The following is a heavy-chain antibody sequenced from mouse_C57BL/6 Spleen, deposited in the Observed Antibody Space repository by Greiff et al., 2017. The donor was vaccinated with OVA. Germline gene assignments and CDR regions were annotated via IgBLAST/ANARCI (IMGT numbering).Heavy chain of an antibody. V-gene: IGHV1-42*01. J-gene: IGHJ2*01. CDR2: INPSTGGT. CDR3: ARQLRLYFDY. Sequence: VQLKESGPELVKPGASVKISCKASGYSFTGYYMNWVKQSPEKSLEWIGEINPSTGGTTYNQKFKAKATLTVDKSSSTAYMQLKSLTSEDSAVYYCARQLRLYFDYWGQGTTLTVSS. D-gene: IGHD3-2*02. CDR1: GYSFTGYY.